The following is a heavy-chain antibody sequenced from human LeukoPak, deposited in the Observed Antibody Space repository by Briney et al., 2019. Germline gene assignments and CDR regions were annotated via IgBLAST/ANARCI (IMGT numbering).Heavy chain of an antibody. Sequence: GGSLRLSCAASGFTFSTYALSWVRQAPGQGLEWVSSISGDGGSTYYAESVKGRFTISRDNSKNTLYLQMNSLRAEDTAVYYCAKRPDCSTTNCFRFEYWGQGTLVTVSS. CDR2: ISGDGGST. D-gene: IGHD2-2*01. J-gene: IGHJ4*02. CDR1: GFTFSTYA. CDR3: AKRPDCSTTNCFRFEY. V-gene: IGHV3-23*01.